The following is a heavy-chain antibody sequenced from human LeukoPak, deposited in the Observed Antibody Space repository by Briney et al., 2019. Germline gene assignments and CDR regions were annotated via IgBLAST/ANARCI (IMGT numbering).Heavy chain of an antibody. Sequence: GGFLRLSCAASGFTFSDYYMSRIRQAPGKGLEWVSYISSSGSTIYYADSVKGRFTISRDNAKNSLYLQMNSLRAEDTAVYYCAKDHNYYYYYMDVWGKGTTVTVSS. J-gene: IGHJ6*03. V-gene: IGHV3-11*01. CDR2: ISSSGSTI. CDR3: AKDHNYYYYYMDV. CDR1: GFTFSDYY.